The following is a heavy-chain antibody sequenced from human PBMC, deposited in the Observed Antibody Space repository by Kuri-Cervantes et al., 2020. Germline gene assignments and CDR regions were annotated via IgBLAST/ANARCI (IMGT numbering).Heavy chain of an antibody. Sequence: LSLTCAASGFTFSSYAMHWVRQAPGKGLEWVAVISYDGSNKYYADSVKGRFTISRDNSKNTLYLQMNSLRDEDTAVYYCARVPYYDSAGYHYNWFDPWGQGTLVTVSS. V-gene: IGHV3-30-3*01. D-gene: IGHD3-22*01. J-gene: IGHJ5*02. CDR3: ARVPYYDSAGYHYNWFDP. CDR1: GFTFSSYA. CDR2: ISYDGSNK.